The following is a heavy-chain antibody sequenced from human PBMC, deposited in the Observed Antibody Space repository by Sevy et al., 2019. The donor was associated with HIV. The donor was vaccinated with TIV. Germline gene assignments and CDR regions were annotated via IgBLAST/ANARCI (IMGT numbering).Heavy chain of an antibody. D-gene: IGHD2-21*02. CDR1: GYTFTSYD. Sequence: ASVKVSCKAYGYTFTSYDINWVRQATGQGLEWMGWMNPNSGNTGYAQKFQGRVTMTRNTSISTAYMELSSLRSEDTAVYYCARVAYCGGDCYSRDYYYYGMDVWGQGTTVTVSS. CDR2: MNPNSGNT. J-gene: IGHJ6*02. CDR3: ARVAYCGGDCYSRDYYYYGMDV. V-gene: IGHV1-8*01.